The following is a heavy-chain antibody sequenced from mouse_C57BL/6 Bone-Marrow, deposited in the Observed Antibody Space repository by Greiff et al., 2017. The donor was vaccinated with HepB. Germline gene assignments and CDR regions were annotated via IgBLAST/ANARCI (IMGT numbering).Heavy chain of an antibody. CDR2: IDPENGDT. V-gene: IGHV14-4*01. CDR3: TTDDSHYFDY. Sequence: EVQLQQSGAELVRPGASVKLSCTASGFNIKDDYMHWVKQRPEQGLEWIGWIDPENGDTEYASKFQGKATITADTSSNTAYLQLSSLTSEDTAVYYCTTDDSHYFDYWGQGTTLTVSS. J-gene: IGHJ2*01. CDR1: GFNIKDDY. D-gene: IGHD2-4*01.